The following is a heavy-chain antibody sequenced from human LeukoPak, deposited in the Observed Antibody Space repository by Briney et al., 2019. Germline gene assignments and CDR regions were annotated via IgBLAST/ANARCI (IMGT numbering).Heavy chain of an antibody. CDR1: RGSTSSGSSC. CDR3: ARGPATMAQTFYS. J-gene: IGHJ4*02. CDR2: IYFSGST. D-gene: IGHD3-10*01. Sequence: SEAPSLTCTVSRGSTSSGSSCWGWIRQHPGNGLGWIGCIYFSGSTYYNPSRKGRVTISVATSKNQFSLKLSSVTAAGTAVYYCARGPATMAQTFYSWGQGTLVTVSS. V-gene: IGHV4-39*01.